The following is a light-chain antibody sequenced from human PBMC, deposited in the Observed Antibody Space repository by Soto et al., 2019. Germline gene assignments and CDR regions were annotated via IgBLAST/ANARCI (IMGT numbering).Light chain of an antibody. V-gene: IGKV3-20*01. Sequence: ENVLTQSPGTLSLSPGERVTLSCRASQSVSSSYLAWYQQKSGQAPRLLVYGASIRAIGIPDRFSGSVSGKDFTLTSSGLEPEEFAVYYCRRDGSSLTFGQGTKRAIK. J-gene: IGKJ2*01. CDR1: QSVSSSY. CDR2: GAS. CDR3: RRDGSSLT.